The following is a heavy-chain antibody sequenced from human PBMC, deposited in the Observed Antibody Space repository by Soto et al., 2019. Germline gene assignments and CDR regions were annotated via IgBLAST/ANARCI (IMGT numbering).Heavy chain of an antibody. V-gene: IGHV1-2*04. Sequence: ASVKVSCKASGYTFTGYYMHWVRQAPGQGLEWMGWINPNSGGTNYAQKFQGWVTITRDTSISTAYMELSRLRSDDTAVYYCARDSGGWSEFDYWGQGTLVTVSS. CDR1: GYTFTGYY. CDR3: ARDSGGWSEFDY. CDR2: INPNSGGT. D-gene: IGHD6-19*01. J-gene: IGHJ4*02.